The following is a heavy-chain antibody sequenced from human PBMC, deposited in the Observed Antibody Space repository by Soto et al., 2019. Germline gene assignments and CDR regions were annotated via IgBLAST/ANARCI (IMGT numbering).Heavy chain of an antibody. J-gene: IGHJ5*02. D-gene: IGHD4-17*01. CDR3: ARGVKYGAYSRWFDP. V-gene: IGHV1-8*01. CDR2: MNPNSGNT. Sequence: QVQLVQSGAEVKKRGASVKVSCKAYGCTFTSYDINWVRQATGQGLEYLGWMNPNSGNTAYVQKFQGRVTMTWDTSITTAYMDLSSLRSEDTAVYFCARGVKYGAYSRWFDPWGQGTLVTVSS. CDR1: GCTFTSYD.